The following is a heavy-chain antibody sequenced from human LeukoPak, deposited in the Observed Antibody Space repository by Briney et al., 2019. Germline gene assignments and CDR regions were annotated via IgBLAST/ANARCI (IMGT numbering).Heavy chain of an antibody. CDR3: ARDLAYSRLDY. J-gene: IGHJ4*02. D-gene: IGHD5-18*01. CDR2: ISGSGGST. CDR1: GFTFSSYA. Sequence: GGSLGLSCAASGFTFSSYAMSWVRQAPGKGLEWVSAISGSGGSTYYADSVKGRFTISRDNAENSLYLQMNSLRVEDTAFYYCARDLAYSRLDYWGQGMLVTVSS. V-gene: IGHV3-23*01.